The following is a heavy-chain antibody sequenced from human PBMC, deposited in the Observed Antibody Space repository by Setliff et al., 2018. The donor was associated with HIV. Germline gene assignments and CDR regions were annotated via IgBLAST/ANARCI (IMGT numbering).Heavy chain of an antibody. CDR2: ISAYNGNT. CDR1: GYTFTSYG. V-gene: IGHV1-18*01. Sequence: ASVKVSCKASGYTFTSYGISWVRQAPGQGLEWMGWISAYNGNTNYAQKLQGRVTTTTDTSTSTAYMELRSLRSDETAVYYCARDQITMVRGTLGAFDIWGQGTMVTVSS. D-gene: IGHD3-10*01. CDR3: ARDQITMVRGTLGAFDI. J-gene: IGHJ3*02.